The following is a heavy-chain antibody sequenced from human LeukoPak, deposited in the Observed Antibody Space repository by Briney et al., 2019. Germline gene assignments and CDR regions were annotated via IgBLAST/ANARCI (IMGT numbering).Heavy chain of an antibody. V-gene: IGHV4-38-2*02. CDR1: GYSISSGYY. CDR2: IYHSGST. CDR3: ARRPTWELLLDY. Sequence: PSETLSLTCTVSGYSISSGYYWGWIRQPPGKGLEWIGSIYHSGSTYYNPSLKSRVTISVDTSKNQFSLKLSSVTAADTAVYYCARRPTWELLLDYWGQGTLVTVSS. D-gene: IGHD1-26*01. J-gene: IGHJ4*02.